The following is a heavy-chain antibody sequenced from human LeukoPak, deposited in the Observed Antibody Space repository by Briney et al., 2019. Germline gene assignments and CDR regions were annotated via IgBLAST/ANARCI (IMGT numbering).Heavy chain of an antibody. V-gene: IGHV4-34*01. CDR1: GGSFSGYY. D-gene: IGHD6-19*01. CDR2: INHSGST. J-gene: IGHJ5*02. CDR3: ASDHYRNSGGWPAGFDP. Sequence: SETLSLTCAVYGGSFSGYYWSWIRQPPGKGLEWIGEINHSGSTNYNPSLKSRVTISVDTSKNQFSLKLSSVTAADTAVYYCASDHYRNSGGWPAGFDPWGQGTLVTVSS.